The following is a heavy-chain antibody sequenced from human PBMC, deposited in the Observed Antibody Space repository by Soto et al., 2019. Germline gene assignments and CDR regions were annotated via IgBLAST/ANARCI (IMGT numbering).Heavy chain of an antibody. V-gene: IGHV1-2*04. CDR2: INPNSGGT. D-gene: IGHD3-16*01. CDR3: AREEPPYDYVWGSYGMDV. J-gene: IGHJ6*02. Sequence: ASVKVSCKASGYTFTGYYMHWVRQAPGQGLEWMGWINPNSGGTNYAQKFRGWVTMTRDTSISTAYMELSRLRSDDTAVYYCAREEPPYDYVWGSYGMDVWGQGTSVSVSS. CDR1: GYTFTGYY.